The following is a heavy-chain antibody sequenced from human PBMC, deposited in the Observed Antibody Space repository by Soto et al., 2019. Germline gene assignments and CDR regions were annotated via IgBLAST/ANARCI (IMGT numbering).Heavy chain of an antibody. CDR2: INHSGST. CDR1: GGSFSGYY. J-gene: IGHJ3*02. D-gene: IGHD3-22*01. Sequence: SETLSLTCAVYGGSFSGYYWSWVRQPPGKGLEWIGEINHSGSTNYNPSLKSRVTISVDTSKNQFSLKLSSVTAADTAVYYCARANYYDSSGYYAPFPAFDIWGQGTMDT. CDR3: ARANYYDSSGYYAPFPAFDI. V-gene: IGHV4-34*01.